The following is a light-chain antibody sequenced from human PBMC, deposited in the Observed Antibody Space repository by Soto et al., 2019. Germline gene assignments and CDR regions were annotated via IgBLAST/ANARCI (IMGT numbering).Light chain of an antibody. Sequence: QYVLTQPPSASGTPGQRVTIACSGSSSNIGSTTVKWYQQLPGTAPKLLIYNNNQRPSGVPDRLSGSKSGTSASLAISGLQSEDEADYYCAAWDDSLNGVVFGGGTKLTVL. J-gene: IGLJ3*02. CDR3: AAWDDSLNGVV. CDR2: NNN. CDR1: SSNIGSTT. V-gene: IGLV1-44*01.